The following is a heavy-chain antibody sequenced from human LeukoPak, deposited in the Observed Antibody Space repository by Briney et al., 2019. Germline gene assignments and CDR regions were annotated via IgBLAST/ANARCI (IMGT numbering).Heavy chain of an antibody. D-gene: IGHD5-18*01. CDR1: GFTFSSYG. CDR2: ISGSGDST. V-gene: IGHV3-23*01. J-gene: IGHJ4*02. CDR3: AKDIGHGYSYVVGYDY. Sequence: GGSLRLSCAASGFTFSSYGMSWVRQAPGKGLEWVSSISGSGDSTYYADSVKGRFTISRDNPKNTLYLEMNSLRAEDTAVYYCAKDIGHGYSYVVGYDYWGQGTLVTVSS.